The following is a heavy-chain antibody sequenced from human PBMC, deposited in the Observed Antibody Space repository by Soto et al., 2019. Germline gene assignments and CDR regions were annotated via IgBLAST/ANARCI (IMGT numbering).Heavy chain of an antibody. Sequence: EVQLLESGGGLVQPGGSLRLSCAASQFAFPTYAMAWVRQAPGKGLEWVSAITASGACTYYTESVKDRFTISRDNSKNSLYLQMNSLRADDTALYYCATELRYFEWFTRPDYWGQGTLVTVST. J-gene: IGHJ4*02. V-gene: IGHV3-23*01. CDR3: ATELRYFEWFTRPDY. CDR1: QFAFPTYA. CDR2: ITASGACT. D-gene: IGHD3-9*01.